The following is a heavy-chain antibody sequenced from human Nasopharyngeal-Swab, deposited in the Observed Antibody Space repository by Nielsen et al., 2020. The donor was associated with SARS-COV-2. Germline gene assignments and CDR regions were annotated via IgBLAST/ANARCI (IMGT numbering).Heavy chain of an antibody. D-gene: IGHD3-10*01. CDR2: IIPIFGTA. CDR3: ARDRITMVRGVISLTNWFDP. J-gene: IGHJ5*02. Sequence: SVKVSCKASGGTFSSYAISWVRQAPGQGLEWMGGIIPIFGTANYAQKFQGRVTMTRDTSTSTVYMELSSLRSEDTAVYYCARDRITMVRGVISLTNWFDPWGQGTLVTVSS. CDR1: GGTFSSYA. V-gene: IGHV1-69*05.